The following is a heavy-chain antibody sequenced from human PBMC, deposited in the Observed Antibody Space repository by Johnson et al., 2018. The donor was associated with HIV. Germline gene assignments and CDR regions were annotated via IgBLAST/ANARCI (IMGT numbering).Heavy chain of an antibody. Sequence: VQLVESGGGLVQPGGSLRLSCAASGFTFSSYAMSWVRQAPGKGLEWVSAISGSGGSTYYADSVKGRFTVPRDHSRHTLYLQMNSLRAEDTAVYYCAKETAYYYGSGSYYIDAFDIWGQGTMVTVSS. CDR2: ISGSGGST. CDR3: AKETAYYYGSGSYYIDAFDI. D-gene: IGHD3-10*01. CDR1: GFTFSSYA. V-gene: IGHV3-23*04. J-gene: IGHJ3*02.